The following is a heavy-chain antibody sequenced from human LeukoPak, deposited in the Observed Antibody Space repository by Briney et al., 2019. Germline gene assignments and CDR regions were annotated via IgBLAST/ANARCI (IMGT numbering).Heavy chain of an antibody. D-gene: IGHD2-2*01. V-gene: IGHV3-33*06. Sequence: SLRLSCAASGFTFSSYGMHWVRQAPGKGLEWVAVIWYDGSNKYYADSVKGRFTISRDNSKNTLYLQMNSLRAEDTAVYYCAKYCSSTSCYGGLDYWGQGTLVTVSS. CDR3: AKYCSSTSCYGGLDY. J-gene: IGHJ4*02. CDR2: IWYDGSNK. CDR1: GFTFSSYG.